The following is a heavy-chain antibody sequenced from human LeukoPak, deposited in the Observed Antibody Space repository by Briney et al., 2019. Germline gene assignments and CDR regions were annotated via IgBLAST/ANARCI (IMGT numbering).Heavy chain of an antibody. CDR2: IYYSGST. D-gene: IGHD3-3*01. J-gene: IGHJ4*02. CDR3: ARADRWDRVLTNFDY. Sequence: SETLSLTCTVSGGSISSGGYYWSWIRQHPGKGLEWIGYIYYSGSTYYNPSLKSRVTITVDTSKNQFCVKVSSVTGGERAGYYCARADRWDRVLTNFDYWGQGTLVTVSS. V-gene: IGHV4-31*03. CDR1: GGSISSGGYY.